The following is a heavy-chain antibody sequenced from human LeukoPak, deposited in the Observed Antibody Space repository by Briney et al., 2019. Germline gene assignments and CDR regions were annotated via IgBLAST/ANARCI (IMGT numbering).Heavy chain of an antibody. V-gene: IGHV3-30-3*01. CDR2: ISYDGSNK. CDR3: ANGQIGYSST. D-gene: IGHD6-13*01. CDR1: GFTFSSYA. J-gene: IGHJ5*02. Sequence: PGRSLRLSCAASGFTFSSYAMHWVRQAPGKGLEWVAVISYDGSNKYYADSVKGRFTISRDNSKNTLYLQMNSLRAEDTAVYYCANGQIGYSSTWGQGTLVTVSS.